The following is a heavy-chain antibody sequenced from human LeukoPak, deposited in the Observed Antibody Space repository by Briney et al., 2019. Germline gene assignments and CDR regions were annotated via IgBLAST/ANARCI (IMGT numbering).Heavy chain of an antibody. CDR3: ARDGSYYGDYFDY. Sequence: GGSLRLSCAASGFTFSSYSMNWVRQAPGKGLEWVSYISSSSSTIYYADSVKGRFTISRDNAKNSLYLQMNSLRAEDTAVYYSARDGSYYGDYFDYWGQGTLVTVSS. CDR1: GFTFSSYS. D-gene: IGHD1-26*01. V-gene: IGHV3-48*01. J-gene: IGHJ4*02. CDR2: ISSSSSTI.